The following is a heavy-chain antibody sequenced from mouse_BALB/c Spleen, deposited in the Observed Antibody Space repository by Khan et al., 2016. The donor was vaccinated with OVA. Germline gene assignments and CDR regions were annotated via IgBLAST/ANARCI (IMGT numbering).Heavy chain of an antibody. V-gene: IGHV3-2*02. Sequence: EVELVESGPGLVKPSQSLSLTCTVTGYSITSDYAWNWIRQFPGNKLEWMGYISYSGRTSYNPSLKSRIHINRDTSKNQFFLQLNSVYTDDTATYYCARSVTITTVIATDFDYWGQGTTLTVSS. CDR2: ISYSGRT. CDR3: ARSVTITTVIATDFDY. J-gene: IGHJ2*01. D-gene: IGHD1-1*01. CDR1: GYSITSDYA.